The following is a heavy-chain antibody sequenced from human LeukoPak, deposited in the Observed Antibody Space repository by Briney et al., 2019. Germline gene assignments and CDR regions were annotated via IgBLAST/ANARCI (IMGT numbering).Heavy chain of an antibody. D-gene: IGHD2-2*01. CDR1: GYTFTGYY. V-gene: IGHV1-2*02. CDR2: INPNSGGT. J-gene: IGHJ6*03. CDR3: ARADCSSTSCYGYYYYYYMDV. Sequence: ASVKVSCKASGYTFTGYYMHWVRQAPGQGLEWMGWINPNSGGTNYAQKFQGRVTTTRDTSISTAYMELSRLRSDDTAVYYCARADCSSTSCYGYYYYYYMDVWGKGTTVTISS.